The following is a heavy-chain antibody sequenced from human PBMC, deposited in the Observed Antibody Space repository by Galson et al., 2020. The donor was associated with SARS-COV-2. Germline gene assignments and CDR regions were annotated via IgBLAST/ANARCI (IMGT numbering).Heavy chain of an antibody. CDR1: GYTFPVYG. CDR3: AREVSVVAPIDP. J-gene: IGHJ5*02. D-gene: IGHD2-15*01. V-gene: IGHV1-18*01. Sequence: ASVKVSCKTSGYTFPVYGITWVRQAPGQGLEYMGWISPYNGNKNYVGKFQDRLTLIIDTSTATAFMELRSLTSDATAVYYCAREVSVVAPIDPWGQGTLVTVSS. CDR2: ISPYNGNK.